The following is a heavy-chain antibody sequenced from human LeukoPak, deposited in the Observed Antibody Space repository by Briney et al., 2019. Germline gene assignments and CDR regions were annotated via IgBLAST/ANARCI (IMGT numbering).Heavy chain of an antibody. Sequence: GGSLRLSCAASGFTFSRYSMNWVRQAPGKGLEWVANIKQDGSEKYYVGSVKGRFTISRDNAKNSLYLQVNSLRVEDTAVYFCAGGFGFLIESWGQGTPVTVSS. D-gene: IGHD3-10*01. V-gene: IGHV3-7*04. CDR2: IKQDGSEK. CDR1: GFTFSRYS. J-gene: IGHJ4*02. CDR3: AGGFGFLIES.